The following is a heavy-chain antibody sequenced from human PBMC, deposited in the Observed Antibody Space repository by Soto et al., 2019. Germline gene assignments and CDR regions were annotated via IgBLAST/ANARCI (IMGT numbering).Heavy chain of an antibody. V-gene: IGHV3-48*02. CDR3: ARDLGYDSSGDHYLLF. CDR1: GFTFSSYS. J-gene: IGHJ4*02. D-gene: IGHD3-22*01. CDR2: ISSSSSTI. Sequence: TGGSLRLSCAASGFTFSSYSMNWVRQAPGKGLEWVSYISSSSSTIYYADSVKGRFTISRDNAKNSLYLQMNSLRDEDTAVYYCARDLGYDSSGDHYLLFWGQGTLVTVSS.